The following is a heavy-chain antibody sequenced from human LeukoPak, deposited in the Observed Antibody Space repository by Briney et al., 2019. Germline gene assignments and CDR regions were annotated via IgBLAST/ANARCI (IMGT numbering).Heavy chain of an antibody. J-gene: IGHJ4*02. CDR1: GFTFSSYS. CDR3: ARDRTSSGWYYFDY. Sequence: GGSLRLSCAASGFTFSSYSMNWVRQAPGEGLEWVSSISSSRSYIYYADSVTGRFTISRDNAKNSLYLQMNSLRAEDTAVYYCARDRTSSGWYYFDYWGQGTLVTVSS. CDR2: ISSSRSYI. V-gene: IGHV3-21*01. D-gene: IGHD6-19*01.